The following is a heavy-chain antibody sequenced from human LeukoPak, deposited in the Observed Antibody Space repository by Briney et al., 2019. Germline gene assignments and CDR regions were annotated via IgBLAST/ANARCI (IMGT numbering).Heavy chain of an antibody. V-gene: IGHV4-59*01. CDR3: ARFAQVDSSTWYCFDS. J-gene: IGHJ4*02. CDR2: IYFSGST. CDR1: GGSISSYY. Sequence: SETLSLTCTVSGGSISSYYWSWIRQPPGKGLEWIGDIYFSGSTKYNPSLKSRVTISVDTSKNQFSLKVSSVTAADTAVYYCARFAQVDSSTWYCFDSWGQGTLVTVSS. D-gene: IGHD6-13*01.